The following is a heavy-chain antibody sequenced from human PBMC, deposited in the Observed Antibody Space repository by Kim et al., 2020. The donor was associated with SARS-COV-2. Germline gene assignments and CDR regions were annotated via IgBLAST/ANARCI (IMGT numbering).Heavy chain of an antibody. CDR3: ATPLWGSDAFDI. D-gene: IGHD3-16*01. J-gene: IGHJ3*02. V-gene: IGHV4-39*01. Sequence: YTNPSTKGRVTIAGDTSKNQFSLKRSSVTAADTAVYYCATPLWGSDAFDIWGQGTMVTVSS.